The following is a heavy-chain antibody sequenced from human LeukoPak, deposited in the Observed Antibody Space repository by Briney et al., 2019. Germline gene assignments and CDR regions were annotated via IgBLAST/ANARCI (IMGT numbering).Heavy chain of an antibody. CDR1: GGSISTYY. J-gene: IGHJ6*02. CDR3: AREKIRFLEWLPYYYYGMDV. V-gene: IGHV4-59*12. D-gene: IGHD3-3*01. CDR2: LSYSGST. Sequence: SETLSLTCTVSGGSISTYYWSWIRQPPGKGLEWIGYLSYSGSTNYNPSLKSRVTISVDTSKNQFSLKLSSVTAADTAVYYCAREKIRFLEWLPYYYYGMDVWGQGTTVTVSS.